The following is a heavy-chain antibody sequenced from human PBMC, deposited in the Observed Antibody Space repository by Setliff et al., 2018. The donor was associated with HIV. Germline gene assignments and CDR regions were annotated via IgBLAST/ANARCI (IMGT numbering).Heavy chain of an antibody. Sequence: SETLSLTCTVSGGSISSGGYYWSWIRQPPGKGLESIGSIYYSGSTYYKPSLKSRVTISVDTSKNQFSLKLSSVTAADTAVYYCARQGQLGSEWGQGTLVTVSS. CDR2: IYYSGST. V-gene: IGHV4-39*01. CDR3: ARQGQLGSE. J-gene: IGHJ4*02. D-gene: IGHD1-1*01. CDR1: GGSISSGGYY.